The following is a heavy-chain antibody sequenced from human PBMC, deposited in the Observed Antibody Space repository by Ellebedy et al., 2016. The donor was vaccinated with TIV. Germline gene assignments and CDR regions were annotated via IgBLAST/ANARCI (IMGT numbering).Heavy chain of an antibody. CDR3: VVGLFHP. D-gene: IGHD3/OR15-3a*01. J-gene: IGHJ5*02. Sequence: AASVKVSCKASGYTFTDYDINWVRQATGQGLEYLGWMKPGSGNTGYAQKFEGRVTMTRNISTSTAYMELSSLRSDDTAVYYCVVGLFHPWGQGTLVSVSS. CDR1: GYTFTDYD. V-gene: IGHV1-8*01. CDR2: MKPGSGNT.